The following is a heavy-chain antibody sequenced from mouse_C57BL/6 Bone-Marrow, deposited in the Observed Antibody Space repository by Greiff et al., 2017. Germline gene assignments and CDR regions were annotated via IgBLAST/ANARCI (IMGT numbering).Heavy chain of an antibody. J-gene: IGHJ4*01. V-gene: IGHV2-2*01. CDR3: ARNMVTTEGMDY. D-gene: IGHD2-1*01. Sequence: QVQLQQSGPGLVQPSQSLSITCTVSGFSLTSSGVHWVRQSPGKGLEWLGVIWSGGSTDYNAAFISRLSISKDNSKSQVFFKMNSLQADDTAIYYCARNMVTTEGMDYWGQATSVTVSS. CDR1: GFSLTSSG. CDR2: IWSGGST.